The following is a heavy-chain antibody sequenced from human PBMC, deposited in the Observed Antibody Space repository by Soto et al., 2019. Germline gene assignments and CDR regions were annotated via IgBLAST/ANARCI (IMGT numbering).Heavy chain of an antibody. CDR1: GGSITSHY. V-gene: IGHV4-59*11. Sequence: SETLSLTCTVSGGSITSHYWGWIRQPPGKGPYWIGYIFYSGSTNYNPSLKSRVTISVDTSKKQFSLKLTSVTAADTAMYYCARVESGTFDYWGQGTLVTV. CDR2: IFYSGST. J-gene: IGHJ4*02. CDR3: ARVESGTFDY. D-gene: IGHD6-13*01.